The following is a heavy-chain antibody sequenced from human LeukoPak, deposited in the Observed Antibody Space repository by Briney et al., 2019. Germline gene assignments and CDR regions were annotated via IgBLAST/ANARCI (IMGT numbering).Heavy chain of an antibody. D-gene: IGHD4-23*01. CDR3: AGGSVVTFDF. CDR2: IRYDGSNK. V-gene: IGHV3-30*02. J-gene: IGHJ4*02. Sequence: GGSLRLSCAASGFTFSSYGMHWVRQAPGKGLEGVAFIRYDGSNKYYADSVKGRFTISRDNSKNTLYLQMHSLRAEDTGVYYCAGGSVVTFDFWGQGTLVTVSS. CDR1: GFTFSSYG.